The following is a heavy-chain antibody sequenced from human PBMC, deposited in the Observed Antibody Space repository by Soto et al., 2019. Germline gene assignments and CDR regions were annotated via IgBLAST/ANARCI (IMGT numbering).Heavy chain of an antibody. CDR3: ARDSRYCTDSGCSIMRDAFDV. V-gene: IGHV4-4*02. D-gene: IGHD2-15*01. J-gene: IGHJ3*01. CDR2: IYHSGTP. CDR1: HFSVTNNKY. Sequence: QVLLQESGPGLVKPSGTLSLTCTVSHFSVTNNKYWSWVRQSPRKLLEWIGEIYHSGTPYYNPSLSSLVSMSMDKSKNQISLILTSVTAADTAVYYCARDSRYCTDSGCSIMRDAFDVWGQGTLVTVSS.